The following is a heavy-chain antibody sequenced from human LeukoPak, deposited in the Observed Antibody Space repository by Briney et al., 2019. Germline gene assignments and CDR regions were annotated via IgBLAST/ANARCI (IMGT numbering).Heavy chain of an antibody. Sequence: GGSLRLSCAASGLTFDDYAMHWVRQAPGKGLEWVSGISWNSGSIGYADSVKGRFTISRDNAKNSLYLQMNSLRAEDTALYYCARAYYYGSGSIRFNDYWGQGTLVTVSS. V-gene: IGHV3-9*01. D-gene: IGHD3-10*01. J-gene: IGHJ4*02. CDR1: GLTFDDYA. CDR3: ARAYYYGSGSIRFNDY. CDR2: ISWNSGSI.